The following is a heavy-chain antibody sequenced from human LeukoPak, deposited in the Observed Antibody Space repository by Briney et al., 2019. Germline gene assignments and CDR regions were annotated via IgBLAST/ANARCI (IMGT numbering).Heavy chain of an antibody. D-gene: IGHD2-15*01. CDR2: INNSGST. V-gene: IGHV4-34*01. CDR1: GGSFSVYY. J-gene: IGHJ4*02. CDR3: ARGDEQGYCSGGSCFPFDY. Sequence: PETLSLTCAVYGGSFSVYYWSWIRQPPGKGLEWIGEINNSGSTNYNPSLRSRVTISVDTSKNQFSLKLSSVTAADTAVYYCARGDEQGYCSGGSCFPFDYWGQGTLVTVSS.